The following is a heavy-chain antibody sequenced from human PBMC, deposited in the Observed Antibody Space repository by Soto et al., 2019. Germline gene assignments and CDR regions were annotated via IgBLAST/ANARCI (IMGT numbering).Heavy chain of an antibody. D-gene: IGHD3-9*01. CDR1: GYTFTSYD. V-gene: IGHV1-8*01. J-gene: IGHJ4*02. Sequence: QVQLVQSGAEVKKPGASVKVSCKASGYTFTSYDINWVRQATGQGLEWRGWMNPNSGNTGYAQKFQGRVTMTRNTSISTAYMELSSLRSEDTAVYDCARRSRTRYYDILTDWGQGTLVTVSS. CDR3: ARRSRTRYYDILTD. CDR2: MNPNSGNT.